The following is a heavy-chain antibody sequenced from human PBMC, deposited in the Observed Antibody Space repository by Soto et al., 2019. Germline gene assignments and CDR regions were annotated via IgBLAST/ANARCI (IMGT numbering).Heavy chain of an antibody. V-gene: IGHV4-61*01. J-gene: IGHJ3*02. CDR2: IYYSGST. D-gene: IGHD2-15*01. CDR3: ARDYWASSAAFDI. Sequence: QVQLQESGPGLVKPSETLSLTCTVSGGSVSSGSYYWSWIRQPPGTGLEWIGYIYYSGSTNDNPSLKSRVTISVDTSKNQFSLKLSSVTAADTAVYYCARDYWASSAAFDIWGQGTMVTVSS. CDR1: GGSVSSGSYY.